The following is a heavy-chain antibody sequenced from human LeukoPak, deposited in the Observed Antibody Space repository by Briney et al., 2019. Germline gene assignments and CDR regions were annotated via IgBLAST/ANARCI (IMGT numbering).Heavy chain of an antibody. Sequence: PGRSLRLSCAASGFTFSSYGMHWVRQAPGKGLEWVAVISYDGSNKYYADSVKGRFTISRDNSKNTLYLQTNSLRAEDTAVYYCAKDWLYCSSTSCYDYFDYWGQGTLVTVSS. CDR1: GFTFSSYG. V-gene: IGHV3-30*18. J-gene: IGHJ4*02. D-gene: IGHD2-2*01. CDR3: AKDWLYCSSTSCYDYFDY. CDR2: ISYDGSNK.